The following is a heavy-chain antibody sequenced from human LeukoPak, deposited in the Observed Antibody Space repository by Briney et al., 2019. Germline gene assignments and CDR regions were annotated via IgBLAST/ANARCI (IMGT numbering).Heavy chain of an antibody. V-gene: IGHV4-59*01. Sequence: SETLSLTCTVSGGSISSYYWSWIRQPPGKGLEWIGYIYYSGSTNYNPSLKSRVTISVDTSKNQFSLKLSSVTAADTAVYYCARSRAPPMDTYYFDYWGQGTLATVSS. CDR3: ARSRAPPMDTYYFDY. CDR1: GGSISSYY. CDR2: IYYSGST. D-gene: IGHD3-10*01. J-gene: IGHJ4*02.